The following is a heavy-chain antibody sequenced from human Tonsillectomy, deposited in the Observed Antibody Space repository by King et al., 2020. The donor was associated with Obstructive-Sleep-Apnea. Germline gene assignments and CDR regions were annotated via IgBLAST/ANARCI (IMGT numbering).Heavy chain of an antibody. CDR3: AKDKRTSGSLYFSGVDV. Sequence: QLVQSGGGLVQPGRSLRLSCAASGFTFDDYAMHWVRLAPGKGLEWVSGISWNSGSIGYADSVKGRFTIARDNAKNSLYLQMNSLRAEDTALYYCAKDKRTSGSLYFSGVDVWGQGTTVTVSS. CDR2: ISWNSGSI. J-gene: IGHJ6*02. D-gene: IGHD3-10*01. V-gene: IGHV3-9*01. CDR1: GFTFDDYA.